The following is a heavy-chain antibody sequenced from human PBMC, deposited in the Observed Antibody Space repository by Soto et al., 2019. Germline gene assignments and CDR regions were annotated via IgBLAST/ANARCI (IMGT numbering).Heavy chain of an antibody. D-gene: IGHD2-21*02. J-gene: IGHJ5*02. CDR3: VRTARQGAVAPHWFDR. CDR1: GASIRSTDYY. CDR2: VYYTGST. Sequence: SETLSLTCTVSGASIRSTDYYWSWIRQAPGKGLEWIGYVYYTGSTYYNPSLMSRLTISVDTSKNQFSLKLISVTAAETAVYYCVRTARQGAVAPHWFDRWGQGTQVTVSS. V-gene: IGHV4-30-4*01.